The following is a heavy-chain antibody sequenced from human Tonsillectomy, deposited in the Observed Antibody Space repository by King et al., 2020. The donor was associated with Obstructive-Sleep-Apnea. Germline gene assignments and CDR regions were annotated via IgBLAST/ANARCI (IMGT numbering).Heavy chain of an antibody. CDR2: IYYIGST. CDR1: GGSISSGGYY. V-gene: IGHV4-31*03. J-gene: IGHJ4*02. CDR3: ARFTMVRGVVDY. D-gene: IGHD3-10*01. Sequence: VQLQESGPGLVKPSQTLSLTCTVSGGSISSGGYYWSWIRQHPWKGLEWIGYIYYIGSTYYNPSLKSRVTISVDTSKNPFSLKLSSVTAADTAVYYCARFTMVRGVVDYWGQGTLVTVSS.